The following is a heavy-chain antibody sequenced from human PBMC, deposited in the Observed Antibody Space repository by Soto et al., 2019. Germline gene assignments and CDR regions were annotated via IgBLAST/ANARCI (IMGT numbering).Heavy chain of an antibody. CDR3: ACGAMITPNEYGLEI. CDR1: GFTSSNYS. D-gene: IGHD3-16*01. CDR2: TSGSGHYI. V-gene: IGHV3-23*01. Sequence: EVRLLESGGGLVQPGGSLRLYCAGSGFTSSNYSMSWVRQAPGKGLAWVSTTSGSGHYIQYRDSVKGRFTISRDNSKNTRYLPMNSLRAEDTAVYSCACGAMITPNEYGLEIRGQGPKVTVSS. J-gene: IGHJ6*02.